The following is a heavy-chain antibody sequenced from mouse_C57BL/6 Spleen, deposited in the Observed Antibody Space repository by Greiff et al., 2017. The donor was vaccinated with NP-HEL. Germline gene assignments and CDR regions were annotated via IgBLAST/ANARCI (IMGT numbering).Heavy chain of an antibody. Sequence: QVQLQQPGAELVRPGTSVKLSCKASGYTFTSYWMHWVKQRPGQGLEWIGVIDPSDSYTNYNQKFKGKATLTVDTSSSTAYMQLSSLTSEDSAVYYWARVNWDYWGQGTTLTVSS. D-gene: IGHD4-1*02. J-gene: IGHJ2*01. CDR2: IDPSDSYT. CDR1: GYTFTSYW. V-gene: IGHV1-59*01. CDR3: ARVNWDY.